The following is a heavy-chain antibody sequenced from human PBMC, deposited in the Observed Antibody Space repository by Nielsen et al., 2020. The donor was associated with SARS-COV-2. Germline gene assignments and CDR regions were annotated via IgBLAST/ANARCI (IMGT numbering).Heavy chain of an antibody. V-gene: IGHV3-7*03. Sequence: GESLKISCAASGFTFSSYWMSWVRQAPGKGLEWVANIKQDGSEKYYVDSVKGRFTISRDNAKNSLYLQMNSLRAEDTAVYYCAREGYDFWSGYYQLFDYWGQGTLVTVCS. CDR1: GFTFSSYW. CDR3: AREGYDFWSGYYQLFDY. J-gene: IGHJ4*02. D-gene: IGHD3-3*01. CDR2: IKQDGSEK.